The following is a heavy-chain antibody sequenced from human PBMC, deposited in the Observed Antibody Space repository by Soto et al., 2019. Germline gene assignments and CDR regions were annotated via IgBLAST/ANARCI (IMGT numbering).Heavy chain of an antibody. V-gene: IGHV3-23*01. D-gene: IGHD3-10*01. Sequence: GGSLRLSCAASGFTFNSYAMSWVRQAPGKGLEWVSTVSNTGSKTYYADSLKGRFTVSRDNSMNALYLQMNSLRVEDTALYYCAKTYRPGILVPIDDWGQGTLVTVSS. CDR1: GFTFNSYA. CDR3: AKTYRPGILVPIDD. CDR2: VSNTGSKT. J-gene: IGHJ4*02.